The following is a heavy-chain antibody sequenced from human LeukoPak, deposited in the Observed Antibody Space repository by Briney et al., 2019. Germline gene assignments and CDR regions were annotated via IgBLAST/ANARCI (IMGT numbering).Heavy chain of an antibody. CDR2: IQYSGDT. CDR3: AGHVLRGGTVFDV. CDR1: GGSISPNL. J-gene: IGHJ4*02. V-gene: IGHV4-59*08. D-gene: IGHD2-15*01. Sequence: SETLSLTCTVSGGSISPNLWSWIRQPPGKGLEWIGYIQYSGDTHYNPSLESRVTISVDTPKSQISLKEISVTAPATAVYFCAGHVLRGGTVFDVWGQGTLVTVSS.